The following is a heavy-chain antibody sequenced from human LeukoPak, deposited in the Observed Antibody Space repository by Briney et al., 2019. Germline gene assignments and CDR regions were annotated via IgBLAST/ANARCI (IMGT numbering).Heavy chain of an antibody. D-gene: IGHD3-3*01. J-gene: IGHJ5*02. Sequence: GASVKVSCKASGYTFTSYYMHWVRQAPGQGLEWMGIINPSGGSTSYAQKFQGRVTMTRDTSTSTVYMELSSLRSEDTAVYCCAREGHYDFWSGYQKRGDNSWFDPWGQGTLVTVSS. V-gene: IGHV1-46*01. CDR2: INPSGGST. CDR3: AREGHYDFWSGYQKRGDNSWFDP. CDR1: GYTFTSYY.